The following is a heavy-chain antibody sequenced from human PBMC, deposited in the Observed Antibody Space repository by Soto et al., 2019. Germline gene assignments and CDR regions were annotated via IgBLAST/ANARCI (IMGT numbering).Heavy chain of an antibody. J-gene: IGHJ6*02. CDR2: ISAYNGNT. D-gene: IGHD2-2*02. CDR1: GYTFTSYG. V-gene: IGHV1-18*01. CDR3: ARWAGDIVLVPAAISAYYYYGMDV. Sequence: ASVKVSCKASGYTFTSYGISWVRQAPGQGLEWMGWISAYNGNTNYAQKLQGRVTMTTDTSTSTAYMELRSLRSDDTAVYYCARWAGDIVLVPAAISAYYYYGMDVWGQGTTVTVS.